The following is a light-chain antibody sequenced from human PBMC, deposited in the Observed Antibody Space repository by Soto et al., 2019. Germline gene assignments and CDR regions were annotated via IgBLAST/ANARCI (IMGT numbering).Light chain of an antibody. V-gene: IGLV2-23*02. CDR2: EVT. Sequence: QPARAQPACVSGSPGESVTISCSGSDIGNYNLVSWYQHLPGRAPKLLIFEVTMRPSGISDRFSGSKSASTASLTISGLQAEDEGDYYCASYAGSRTYVFGSGTKVTVL. J-gene: IGLJ1*01. CDR3: ASYAGSRTYV. CDR1: SDIGNYNL.